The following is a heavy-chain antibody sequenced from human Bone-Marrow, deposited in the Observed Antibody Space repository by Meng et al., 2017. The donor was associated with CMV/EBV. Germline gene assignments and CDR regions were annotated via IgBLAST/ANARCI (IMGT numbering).Heavy chain of an antibody. V-gene: IGHV4-31*03. CDR1: GGSISSGDYY. CDR3: ARDLSGVGHADY. CDR2: IYNSGSA. J-gene: IGHJ4*02. Sequence: CSVSGGSISSGDYYWNWIRQHPGKGLEWIGYIYNSGSAYYNPSLKSRVTISADTSRNQFSLKLSSVTAADTAVYYCARDLSGVGHADYWGQGTLVTVSS. D-gene: IGHD2/OR15-2a*01.